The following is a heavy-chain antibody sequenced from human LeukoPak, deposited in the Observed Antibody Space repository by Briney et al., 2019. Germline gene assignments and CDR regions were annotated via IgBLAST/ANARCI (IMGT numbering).Heavy chain of an antibody. CDR1: GFTFSDYY. CDR2: ITSSGSAI. V-gene: IGHV3-11*01. CDR3: ARDYVSTGFTFDY. J-gene: IGHJ4*02. D-gene: IGHD3-22*01. Sequence: GGSLRLSCAASGFTFSDYYMSWIRQAPGKGVEWISYITSSGSAIYYADSVKGRFTISRDNARNSLYLQMNNLRAEDTAVYYCARDYVSTGFTFDYWGQGTLVTVSS.